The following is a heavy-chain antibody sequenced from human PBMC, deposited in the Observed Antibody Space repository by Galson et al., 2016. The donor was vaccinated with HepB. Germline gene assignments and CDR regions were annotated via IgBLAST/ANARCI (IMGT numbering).Heavy chain of an antibody. CDR3: ARVYYYDSSGYFCGYAFVL. CDR1: GFSLSPSGMC. D-gene: IGHD3-22*01. V-gene: IGHV2-70*01. CDR2: IDWDDDK. J-gene: IGHJ3*01. Sequence: PALVKPTQTLTVTCTFSGFSLSPSGMCVSWIRQPPGKALEWLAPIDWDDDKYYSTSLKTRLTISKDTSKNQVCLTMTNMDPVDTATYSCARVYYYDSSGYFCGYAFVLWGQGTMVTGSS.